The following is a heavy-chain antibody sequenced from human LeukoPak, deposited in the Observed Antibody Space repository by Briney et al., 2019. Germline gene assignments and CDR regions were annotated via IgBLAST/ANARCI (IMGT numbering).Heavy chain of an antibody. V-gene: IGHV1-69*13. CDR2: ILPIFGTP. D-gene: IGHD3-10*01. Sequence: SVKVSCMASGGTFSSYGIKWVRQAHGQGVEWVGGILPIFGTPNYAQMFQGRVTITADESSSTTDMELTSLRPEATPVYYCARGGPGSRNYYPPVSGGYSFAPWAQGTRVTVSP. CDR1: GGTFSSYG. J-gene: IGHJ5*02. CDR3: ARGGPGSRNYYPPVSGGYSFAP.